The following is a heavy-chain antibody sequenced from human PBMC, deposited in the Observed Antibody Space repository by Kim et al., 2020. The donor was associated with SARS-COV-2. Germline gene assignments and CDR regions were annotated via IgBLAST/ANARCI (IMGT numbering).Heavy chain of an antibody. J-gene: IGHJ5*02. V-gene: IGHV4-59*01. CDR2: IYYSGST. CDR1: GGSISSYY. D-gene: IGHD4-17*01. CDR3: ARVLRGSTVISPWFDP. Sequence: SETLSLTCTVSGGSISSYYWSWIRQPPGKGLEWIGYIYYSGSTNYNPSLKSRVTISVDTSKNQFSLKLSSVTAADTAVYYCARVLRGSTVISPWFDPWGQGTLVTVSS.